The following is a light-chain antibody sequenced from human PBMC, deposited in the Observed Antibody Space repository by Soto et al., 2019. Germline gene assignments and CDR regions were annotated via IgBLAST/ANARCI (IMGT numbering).Light chain of an antibody. V-gene: IGLV2-8*01. CDR2: EVS. Sequence: QSVLAQPPSASGSFGQSVTISCTGKSNEVDGYNYVSWYQQHPGKAPKLMIYEVSERPSGVPDRFSGSKSGNTASLTVSGLQADDEADYYCSSYSGTNYHYVFGTGTKVTVL. CDR3: SSYSGTNYHYV. CDR1: SNEVDGYNY. J-gene: IGLJ1*01.